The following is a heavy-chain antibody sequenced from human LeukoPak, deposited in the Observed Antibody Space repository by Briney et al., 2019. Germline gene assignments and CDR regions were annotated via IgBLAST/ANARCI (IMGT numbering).Heavy chain of an antibody. CDR1: GFTFSSYS. V-gene: IGHV3-21*01. D-gene: IGHD3-9*01. CDR2: ISSSSSYI. CDR3: VRDILTGYYGGSAY. Sequence: PGGSLRLSCAASGFTFSSYSMNWVRQAPGKGLEWVSSISSSSSYIYYADSVKGRFTISRDNAKNSLYLQMNSLRAEDTAVYYCVRDILTGYYGGSAYWGQGTLVTVSS. J-gene: IGHJ4*02.